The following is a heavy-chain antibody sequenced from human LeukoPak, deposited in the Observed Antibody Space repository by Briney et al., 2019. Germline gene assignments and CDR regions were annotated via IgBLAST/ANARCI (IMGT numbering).Heavy chain of an antibody. Sequence: SVNVPRVTSGYSYTYHNTLWVRQAPGQGLEWMGVLTPSGVGRSYAQKFQGRVTMTRDTSTTTVYMELSSLGPEDTAVYYCARGSGRICADFWGHGDLVTVSS. V-gene: IGHV1-46*01. CDR1: GYSYTYHN. D-gene: IGHD1-26*01. CDR3: ARGSGRICADF. J-gene: IGHJ4*01. CDR2: LTPSGVGR.